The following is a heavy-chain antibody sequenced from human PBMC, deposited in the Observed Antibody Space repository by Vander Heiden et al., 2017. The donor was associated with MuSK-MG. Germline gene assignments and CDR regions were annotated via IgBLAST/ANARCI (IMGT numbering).Heavy chain of an antibody. CDR3: ARGVVVAATGQQPRSDFDY. CDR1: GYTFTSYY. V-gene: IGHV1-46*01. J-gene: IGHJ4*02. CDR2: SNPSGGST. Sequence: QVQLVQSGAEVKKPGASVKVSCKASGYTFTSYYMHWVRQAPGQGLEWMGISNPSGGSTSYAQKFQGRVTMTRDTSTSTVYMELSSLRSEDTAVYYCARGVVVAATGQQPRSDFDYWGQGTLVTVSS. D-gene: IGHD2-15*01.